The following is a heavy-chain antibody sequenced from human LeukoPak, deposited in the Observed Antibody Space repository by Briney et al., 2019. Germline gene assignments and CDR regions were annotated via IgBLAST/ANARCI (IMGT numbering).Heavy chain of an antibody. V-gene: IGHV4-39*01. CDR1: GGSISSSSYY. J-gene: IGHJ4*02. Sequence: SETLSLTCTVSGGSISSSSYYWGWIRQPPGKGLEWIGSIYYSGSTYYNPSLKSRVTISVDTSKNQFSLKLSSVTAADTAVYYCARSATGATDSFGYWGQGTLVTVSS. CDR3: ARSATGATDSFGY. CDR2: IYYSGST. D-gene: IGHD1-26*01.